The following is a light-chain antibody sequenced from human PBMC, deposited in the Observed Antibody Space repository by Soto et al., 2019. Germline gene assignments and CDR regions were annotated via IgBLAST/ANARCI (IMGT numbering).Light chain of an antibody. Sequence: QSVLTQPPSVSGAPGQRVTISCTGSSSNIGAGFDVHWFQQLPGTAPKLLIYGNSNRPSGVPDRFSGFKSGTSASLAITGLQAEDEADYYCQSYDSRRSSSDVVFGGGTKLTVL. CDR3: QSYDSRRSSSDVV. CDR1: SSNIGAGFD. V-gene: IGLV1-40*01. J-gene: IGLJ2*01. CDR2: GNS.